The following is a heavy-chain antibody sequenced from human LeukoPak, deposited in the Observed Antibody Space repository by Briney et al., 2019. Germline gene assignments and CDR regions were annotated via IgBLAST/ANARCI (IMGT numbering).Heavy chain of an antibody. CDR2: ITATSSST. CDR3: AKRDSSGSYYFDF. CDR1: GFTFSSYA. D-gene: IGHD3-22*01. Sequence: GGSLRLSCAASGFTFSSYAMSWVRQPPGKVLEWVSAITATSSSTYDADSVKGRFTISRDNSKSTLFLQMNSLRVEDTAIYYCAKRDSSGSYYFDFWGQGTLVTVSS. V-gene: IGHV3-23*01. J-gene: IGHJ4*02.